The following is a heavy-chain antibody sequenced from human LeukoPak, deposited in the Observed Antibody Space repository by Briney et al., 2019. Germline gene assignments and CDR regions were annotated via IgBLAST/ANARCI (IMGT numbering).Heavy chain of an antibody. J-gene: IGHJ6*02. D-gene: IGHD2-2*01. Sequence: SGGSLRLSCAASGFTFSSSAMTWVRQAPGMGLKWVSTISNTGSDTYYADSVKGRFTISRDSSKNTLYLQMNSLRAEDTAVYYCARDGRYCIITSCYGYYGMDVWGQGTTVTVSS. CDR2: ISNTGSDT. CDR1: GFTFSSSA. V-gene: IGHV3-23*01. CDR3: ARDGRYCIITSCYGYYGMDV.